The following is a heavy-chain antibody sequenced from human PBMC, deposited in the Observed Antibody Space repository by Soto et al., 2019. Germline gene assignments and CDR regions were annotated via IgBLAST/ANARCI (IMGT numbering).Heavy chain of an antibody. J-gene: IGHJ3*02. Sequence: QVQLVQSGAEVKKPGTSVKVSCKASGYTFTSYGISWVRQAPGQGLEWMGWISAYNGNTNYAQKLQGRVTMTTDTSTSTAYMELRSLRSDDTAVYYCAREKYYYDSSAYRDAFDIWGQGTMVTVSS. CDR2: ISAYNGNT. CDR1: GYTFTSYG. CDR3: AREKYYYDSSAYRDAFDI. V-gene: IGHV1-18*04. D-gene: IGHD3-22*01.